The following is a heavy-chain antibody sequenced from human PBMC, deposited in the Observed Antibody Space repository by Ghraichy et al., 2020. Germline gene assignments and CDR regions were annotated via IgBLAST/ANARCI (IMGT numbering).Heavy chain of an antibody. CDR2: ISGYSGNT. D-gene: IGHD6-13*01. Sequence: ASVKVSCKASDYTFSIYGISWVRQAPGQGREWMGWISGYSGNTNHAQKFQGRVTRTTDTSTSTAYMELRSLRADDTAVYYCARDERAAAAGTVGDFDDWGQGTLVIVTS. V-gene: IGHV1-18*01. CDR3: ARDERAAAAGTVGDFDD. J-gene: IGHJ4*02. CDR1: DYTFSIYG.